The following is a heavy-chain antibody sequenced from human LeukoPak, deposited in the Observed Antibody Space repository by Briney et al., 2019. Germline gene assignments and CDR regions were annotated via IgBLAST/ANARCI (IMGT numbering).Heavy chain of an antibody. CDR3: AKNVREADWYYYYMDV. J-gene: IGHJ6*03. D-gene: IGHD3-9*01. V-gene: IGHV3-23*01. CDR2: ISGSGVTT. Sequence: PGGSLRLSCAASGFTFSSYAMTWVRQAPGKGLEWVSAISGSGVTTYFADSVKGRFTISRDYSKNTLYLQMNSLRAEDTAVYYCAKNVREADWYYYYMDVWGKGTTVTVSS. CDR1: GFTFSSYA.